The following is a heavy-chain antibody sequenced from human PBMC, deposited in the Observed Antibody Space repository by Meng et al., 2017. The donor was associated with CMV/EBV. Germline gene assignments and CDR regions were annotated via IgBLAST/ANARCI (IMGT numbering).Heavy chain of an antibody. V-gene: IGHV4-30-4*08. D-gene: IGHD3-22*01. CDR1: VGYISSGDFS. J-gene: IGHJ4*02. Sequence: HQHEAGPGRVKPSQPLSLTCTVAVGYISSGDFSWSWIRQPPGKALEWIGYIYYRGSTYYNPTLKSRVTISVDTSKNQFSLKLSSVTAADTAVYYCARAAPDYYDSSGPPDYWGQGTLVTVSS. CDR3: ARAAPDYYDSSGPPDY. CDR2: IYYRGST.